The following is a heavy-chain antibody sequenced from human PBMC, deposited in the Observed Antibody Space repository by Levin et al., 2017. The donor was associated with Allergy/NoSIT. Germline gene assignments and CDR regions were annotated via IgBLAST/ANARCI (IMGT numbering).Heavy chain of an antibody. J-gene: IGHJ4*02. CDR3: AHRGGYSSNWYPPFDY. Sequence: SQTLSLTCTVSGGSFSSSNYYWGWIRQPPGKGLEWIASIYYSGSTYYNPSLKSRVTISVDTSKKQFSLKLRSVTAADTAVYYCAHRGGYSSNWYPPFDYWGQGTLVTVSS. V-gene: IGHV4-39*01. CDR2: IYYSGST. D-gene: IGHD6-13*01. CDR1: GGSFSSSNYY.